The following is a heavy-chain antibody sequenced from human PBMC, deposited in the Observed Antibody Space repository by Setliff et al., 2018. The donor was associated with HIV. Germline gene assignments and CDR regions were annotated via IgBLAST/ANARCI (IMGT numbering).Heavy chain of an antibody. V-gene: IGHV3-30*03. Sequence: GGSLRLSCAASGFTFSNYWMDWVRQAPGKGLEWVAAISDDGGQKTYSESVKGRFTISRDSAKNSLYLQMNSLRAEDTAVYYCARDYLYYYYYMDVWGRGTTVTVSS. CDR2: ISDDGGQK. J-gene: IGHJ6*03. CDR3: ARDYLYYYYYMDV. CDR1: GFTFSNYW.